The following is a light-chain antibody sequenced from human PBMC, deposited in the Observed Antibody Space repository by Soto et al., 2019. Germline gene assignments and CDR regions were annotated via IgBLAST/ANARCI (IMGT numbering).Light chain of an antibody. CDR2: LGS. V-gene: IGKV2-28*01. Sequence: DIVMTQSPLSLPVTPGEPASISCRSSQSLLHSNGYNYLDWYLQKPGQSPQLLIYLGSSRASGVPDRFSGSRSGTDFTLKISRVEAEDVGIYYCMEALQSPLTFPGGTKVDIK. CDR1: QSLLHSNGYNY. CDR3: MEALQSPLT. J-gene: IGKJ4*01.